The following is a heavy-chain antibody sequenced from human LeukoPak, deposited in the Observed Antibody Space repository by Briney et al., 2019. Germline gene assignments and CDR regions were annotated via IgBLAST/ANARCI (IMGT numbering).Heavy chain of an antibody. CDR1: GGSISSGGYY. J-gene: IGHJ4*02. V-gene: IGHV4-31*03. D-gene: IGHD3-10*01. CDR3: AGGTMVRGVIGDD. Sequence: PSQTLSLTCTVSGGSISSGGYYWSWIRQHPGKGLEWIGYIYYSGSTYYNPSLKSRVTISVDTSKNQFSLKLSSVTAADTAVYYCAGGTMVRGVIGDDWGQGTLVTVSS. CDR2: IYYSGST.